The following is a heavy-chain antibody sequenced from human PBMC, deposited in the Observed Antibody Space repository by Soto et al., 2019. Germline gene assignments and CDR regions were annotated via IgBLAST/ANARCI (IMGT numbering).Heavy chain of an antibody. D-gene: IGHD4-17*01. V-gene: IGHV1-24*01. CDR3: AKLPWADYGGIFDP. CDR2: FDPEDGET. Sequence: ASVKVSCKVSGYTLTELSMHWVRQAPGKGLEWMGGFDPEDGETIYAQKFQGRVTMTEDTSTDTAYMELSSLRSEDTAVYYCAKLPWADYGGIFDPWGQGTLVTVSS. CDR1: GYTLTELS. J-gene: IGHJ5*02.